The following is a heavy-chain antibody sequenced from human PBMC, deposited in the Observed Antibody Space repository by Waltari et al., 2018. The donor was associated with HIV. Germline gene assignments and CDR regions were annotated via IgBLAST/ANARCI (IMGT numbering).Heavy chain of an antibody. J-gene: IGHJ1*01. D-gene: IGHD2-15*01. Sequence: QLIQSTSALKRPGASVTISCQVSGYPLSDLSMQWVRQGRGQRLEWMGGFDPKNGKPVYSQRFWGRVSLAEDTSQDTAFLELNRLTSDDTAVYYCVTLYNESPLYSNFWGQGTLVTVSS. CDR3: VTLYNESPLYSNF. V-gene: IGHV1-24*01. CDR2: FDPKNGKP. CDR1: GYPLSDLS.